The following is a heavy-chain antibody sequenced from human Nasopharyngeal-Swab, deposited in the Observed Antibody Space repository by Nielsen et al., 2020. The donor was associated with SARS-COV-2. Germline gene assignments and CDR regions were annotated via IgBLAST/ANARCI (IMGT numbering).Heavy chain of an antibody. J-gene: IGHJ3*02. V-gene: IGHV4-61*02. CDR1: GGSISSDSYY. D-gene: IGHD3-10*01. Sequence: SETLSLTCTVSGGSISSDSYYWSWIRPPAGQGLEWNVRIYTSASTNYTPNLKSRVTISADTSQNQFSLKLSSVTAADTAVYYCAREGDYYGSGSYPDAFDIWGQGTMFTVSS. CDR3: AREGDYYGSGSYPDAFDI. CDR2: IYTSAST.